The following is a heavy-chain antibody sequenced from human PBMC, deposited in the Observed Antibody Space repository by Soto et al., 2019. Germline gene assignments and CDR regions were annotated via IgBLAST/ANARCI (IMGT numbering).Heavy chain of an antibody. J-gene: IGHJ6*02. D-gene: IGHD3-3*01. V-gene: IGHV4-61*01. CDR2: IYYSGST. CDR1: GGSVSSGSYY. Sequence: NPSETLSLTCTVSGGSVSSGSYYWSWIRQPPGKGLEWIGYIYYSGSTNYNPSLKSRVTISVDTSKNQFPLKLSSVTAADTAAYYCARSRLYDFWSGYYYYGMDVWGQGTTVTVSS. CDR3: ARSRLYDFWSGYYYYGMDV.